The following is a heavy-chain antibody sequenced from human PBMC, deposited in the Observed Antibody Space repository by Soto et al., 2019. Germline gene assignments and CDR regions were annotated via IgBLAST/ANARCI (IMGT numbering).Heavy chain of an antibody. V-gene: IGHV3-21*01. CDR3: AREGALKPFSS. Sequence: GSLRLSCVASGFTFINYNMNLCRQAPFKGLEWVSHISGTGVYIHYADAVKGRFTISRDNAKSSVYLQMNSLRAEDTAVYYCAREGALKPFSSWGQGALVTVSS. CDR1: GFTFINYN. CDR2: ISGTGVYI. J-gene: IGHJ5*02.